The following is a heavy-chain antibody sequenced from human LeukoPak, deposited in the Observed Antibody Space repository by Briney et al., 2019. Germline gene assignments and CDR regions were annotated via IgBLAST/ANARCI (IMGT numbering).Heavy chain of an antibody. V-gene: IGHV3-7*01. J-gene: IGHJ3*02. Sequence: GGSLRLSCAASGFTFSSYWMTWVRQSPGKGLERVASINQDGSQKYYVDSVKGRLTISRDNAKNSLFLQMNSLRVEDTAVYYCTRNQNWASDIWGQGTMLTVSS. D-gene: IGHD1-1*01. CDR2: INQDGSQK. CDR1: GFTFSSYW. CDR3: TRNQNWASDI.